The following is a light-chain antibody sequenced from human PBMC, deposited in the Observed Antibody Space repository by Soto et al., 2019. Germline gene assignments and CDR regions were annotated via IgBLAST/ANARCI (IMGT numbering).Light chain of an antibody. CDR1: QYLHNY. J-gene: IGKJ1*01. CDR2: EAA. V-gene: IGKV1-5*03. CDR3: QQSNNYPWT. Sequence: DIPMTQSPSTLSASVGDRVTITCRVSQYLHNYLAWYQQKPGEAPKLLIYEAANLESGVPSRFSGSGTGTEFTLTISSLQPDDFATYYCQQSNNYPWTFGPGTRVEI.